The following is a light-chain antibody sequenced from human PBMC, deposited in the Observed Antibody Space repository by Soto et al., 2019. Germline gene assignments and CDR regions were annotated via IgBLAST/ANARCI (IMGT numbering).Light chain of an antibody. Sequence: DIQMTQSPSYLSASVGDKFTITCRASQSISINLNWYQQKPGKAPKLLIYAASSLQSGVPSRFSGSGSGTDFTLTISSLQAEDFATYYCQQSYSTPYTFGQGTKLEIK. V-gene: IGKV1-39*01. CDR3: QQSYSTPYT. J-gene: IGKJ2*01. CDR1: QSISIN. CDR2: AAS.